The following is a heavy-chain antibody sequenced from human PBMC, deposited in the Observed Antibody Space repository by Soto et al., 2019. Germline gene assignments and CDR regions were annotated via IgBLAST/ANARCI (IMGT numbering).Heavy chain of an antibody. CDR2: IYYSGST. V-gene: IGHV4-39*01. Sequence: SETLSHTCTVSGGSIISSSYYWGWIRQPPGKGLEWIGSIYYSGSTYYNPSLKSRVTISVDTSKNQFSLKLSSVTAADTAVYYCARRQSSSWYGLWGQGTLVTVSS. CDR1: GGSIISSSYY. D-gene: IGHD6-13*01. CDR3: ARRQSSSWYGL. J-gene: IGHJ4*02.